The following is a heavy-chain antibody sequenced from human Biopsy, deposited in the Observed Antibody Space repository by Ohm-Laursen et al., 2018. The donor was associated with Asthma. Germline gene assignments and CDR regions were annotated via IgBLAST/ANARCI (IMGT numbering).Heavy chain of an antibody. CDR2: IYHRGNT. CDR3: ARFTASITIFGVVNNWFDP. V-gene: IGHV4-31*03. CDR1: GYSISNGGYY. J-gene: IGHJ5*02. Sequence: TLSLTCSVSGYSISNGGYYWTWVRQRPGKGLEWIGNIYHRGNTKYNPSLKSRLSFSVDTSKNQFSLKLSSVTAADTAVYYCARFTASITIFGVVNNWFDPWGQGTLVTVSS. D-gene: IGHD3-3*01.